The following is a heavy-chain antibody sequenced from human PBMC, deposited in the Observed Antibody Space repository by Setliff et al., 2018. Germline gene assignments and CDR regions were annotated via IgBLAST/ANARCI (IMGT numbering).Heavy chain of an antibody. D-gene: IGHD2-15*01. CDR1: GGSFSDYY. CDR3: ARASVVHAIAVGY. CDR2: INHSGST. V-gene: IGHV4-34*01. Sequence: SETLSLTCAASGGSFSDYYWTWIRQPPGKGLEWIGEINHSGSTNYNPSLKSRVTMSVDTSKNQFSLNLTSVTAADTAVYYCARASVVHAIAVGYWGQGTLVTVSS. J-gene: IGHJ4*02.